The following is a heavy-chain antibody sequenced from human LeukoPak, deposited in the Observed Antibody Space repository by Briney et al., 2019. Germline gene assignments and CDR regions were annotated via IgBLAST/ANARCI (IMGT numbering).Heavy chain of an antibody. CDR2: IYYSGST. D-gene: IGHD3-10*01. Sequence: SETLSLTCTVSGGSISSGDYYWSWIRQPPGKGLEWIGYIYYSGSTYYNPSLKSRVTISVDMSNNQFSLRLSSVTAADTAVYYCARHGSGSYFDYWGQGTLVTVSS. CDR1: GGSISSGDYY. CDR3: ARHGSGSYFDY. V-gene: IGHV4-30-4*08. J-gene: IGHJ4*02.